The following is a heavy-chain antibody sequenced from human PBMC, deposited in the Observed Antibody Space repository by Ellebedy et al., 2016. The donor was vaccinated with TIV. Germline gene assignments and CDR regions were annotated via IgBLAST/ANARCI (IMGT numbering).Heavy chain of an antibody. Sequence: GGSLRLXXAASGFTFSSYWMSWVRQAPGKGLEWVSAISGSGGSTYYADSVKGRFTISRDNSKNTLYLQMNSLRAEDTAVYYCAKAMSITMIVVVITPLSYWGQGTLVTVSS. J-gene: IGHJ4*02. CDR3: AKAMSITMIVVVITPLSY. D-gene: IGHD3-22*01. CDR2: ISGSGGST. V-gene: IGHV3-23*01. CDR1: GFTFSSYW.